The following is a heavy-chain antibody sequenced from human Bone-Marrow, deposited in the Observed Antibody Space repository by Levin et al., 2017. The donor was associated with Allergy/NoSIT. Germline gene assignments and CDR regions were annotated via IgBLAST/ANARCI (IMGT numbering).Heavy chain of an antibody. D-gene: IGHD2-2*01. Sequence: SVKVSCKASGGTFSSYAITWVRQAPGRGLEWVGGIIPLSGAATLAQKFQGRVTITADESTSTTYMDLSSLRSEDTAIYYCASTPYSTYAFDIWGQGTLVAVSS. CDR3: ASTPYSTYAFDI. CDR2: IIPLSGAA. V-gene: IGHV1-69*13. J-gene: IGHJ3*02. CDR1: GGTFSSYA.